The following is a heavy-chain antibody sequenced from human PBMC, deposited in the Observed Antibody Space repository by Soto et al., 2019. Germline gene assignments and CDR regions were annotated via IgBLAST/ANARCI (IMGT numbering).Heavy chain of an antibody. V-gene: IGHV3-23*01. J-gene: IGHJ6*02. D-gene: IGHD5-18*01. CDR2: ISGSGGST. CDR3: AKGAAMANYYYYGMDV. CDR1: GFTFSSYA. Sequence: EVQLLESGGGLVQPGGSLRLSCAASGFTFSSYAMSWVRQAPGKGLEWVSAISGSGGSTYYADSVKGRFTISRDNSKNTQYLQMNSPRAEDTAVYYCAKGAAMANYYYYGMDVWGQGTTVTVSS.